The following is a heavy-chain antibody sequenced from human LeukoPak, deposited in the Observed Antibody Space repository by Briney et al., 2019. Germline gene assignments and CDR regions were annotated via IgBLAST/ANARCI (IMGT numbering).Heavy chain of an antibody. CDR2: IYYSGST. D-gene: IGHD2-2*01. CDR1: GGSISSYY. J-gene: IGHJ6*02. CDR3: ARIRYCSSTSCYRGGGMDV. Sequence: SQTLSLTCTVSGGSISSYYWSWIRQPPGKGLEWIGYIYYSGSTNYNPSLKSRVTISVDTSKNQFSLKLSSVTAADTAVYYCARIRYCSSTSCYRGGGMDVWGQGTTVTVSS. V-gene: IGHV4-59*01.